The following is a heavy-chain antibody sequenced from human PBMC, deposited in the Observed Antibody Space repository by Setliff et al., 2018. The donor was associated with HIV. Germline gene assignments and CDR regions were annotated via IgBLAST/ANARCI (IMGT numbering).Heavy chain of an antibody. CDR3: AREGVREPPSNTLYYGMDG. CDR1: GYTFSQYG. J-gene: IGHJ6*02. Sequence: ASVKVSCKSSGYTFSQYGISWVRQAPGQGLEWMGWISTYNGQRNYAQKVQGRVTFTTDTSTSTAYMELRSLGSDDTAVYYCAREGVREPPSNTLYYGMDGWGQGTTVTVSS. CDR2: ISTYNGQR. V-gene: IGHV1-18*01. D-gene: IGHD3-10*01.